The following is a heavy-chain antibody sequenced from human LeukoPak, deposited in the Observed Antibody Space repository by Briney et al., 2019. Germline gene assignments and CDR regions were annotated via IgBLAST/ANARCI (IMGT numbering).Heavy chain of an antibody. Sequence: GGALRLSCAASGFTFSNYAMIWVRQAPGKGLEWVSGIGNTGGSTYYADSVKGRFTISRDNSKNTLYLQMNSLRPEDTAVYYCAKNYGASFSYGMDVWGQGTTVTVSS. D-gene: IGHD4-17*01. CDR2: IGNTGGST. V-gene: IGHV3-23*01. J-gene: IGHJ6*02. CDR1: GFTFSNYA. CDR3: AKNYGASFSYGMDV.